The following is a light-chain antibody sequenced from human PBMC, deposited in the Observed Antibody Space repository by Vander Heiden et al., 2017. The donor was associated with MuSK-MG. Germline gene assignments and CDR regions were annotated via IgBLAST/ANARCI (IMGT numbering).Light chain of an antibody. V-gene: IGKV1-5*03. CDR2: KAS. CDR1: QSISSW. Sequence: DIQMTQSPSTLSASVGDRVTITCRASQSISSWLAWYQQKPGKAPKLLIYKASSLESGVPSRFSGSGYGTEFTLTISSRQPDDFAAYYCQQHNSYSPWTFGQGTKVEIK. CDR3: QQHNSYSPWT. J-gene: IGKJ1*01.